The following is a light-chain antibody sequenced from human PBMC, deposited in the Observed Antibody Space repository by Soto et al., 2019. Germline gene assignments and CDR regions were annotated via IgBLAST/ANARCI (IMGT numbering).Light chain of an antibody. CDR3: QQSHSPPNT. Sequence: DILLTQSPSSLSASVGDRVTITCRASQSISSFLNWYQQKPGKAPNLLIYTTSSLQTGVPSRFSGSESGTDFALTISSLQPEDFATYYCQQSHSPPNTFGQGTKLEI. V-gene: IGKV1-39*01. CDR2: TTS. J-gene: IGKJ2*01. CDR1: QSISSF.